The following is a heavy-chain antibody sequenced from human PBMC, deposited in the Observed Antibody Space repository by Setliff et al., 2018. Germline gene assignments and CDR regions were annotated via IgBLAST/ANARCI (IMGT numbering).Heavy chain of an antibody. CDR2: IRYDGSNK. J-gene: IGHJ3*02. D-gene: IGHD3-16*01. Sequence: PGGSLRLSCAASGFRFSDYDMHWVRQAPGKGLEWVASIRYDGSNKYYADSVKGRFTISRDNSKNTLYLQMNSLKTEDTAVYYCTTDPSTTFGGVIGAAFDIWGQGTMVTVSS. CDR1: GFRFSDYD. CDR3: TTDPSTTFGGVIGAAFDI. V-gene: IGHV3-30*02.